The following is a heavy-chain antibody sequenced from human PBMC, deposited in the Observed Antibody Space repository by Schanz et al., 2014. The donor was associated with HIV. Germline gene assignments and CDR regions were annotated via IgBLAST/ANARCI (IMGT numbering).Heavy chain of an antibody. CDR2: ISHNGNND. V-gene: IGHV3-30*18. J-gene: IGHJ4*02. CDR1: GFTFSTNE. Sequence: QVQLVESGGGVVQPGRSLRLSCAASGFTFSTNEMHWVRQVPGKGLEWVAVISHNGNNDYYAESVKGRVTISRDNSKNTLYLQMNNLKTEDTAVYYCAKAGLFFGQLWLGFFDYWGQGAQVTVSS. D-gene: IGHD5-18*01. CDR3: AKAGLFFGQLWLGFFDY.